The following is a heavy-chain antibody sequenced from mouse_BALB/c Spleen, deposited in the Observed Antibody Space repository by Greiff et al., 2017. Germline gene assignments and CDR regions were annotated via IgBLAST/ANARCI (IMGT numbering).Heavy chain of an antibody. CDR2: IYPGDGDT. CDR1: GYAFSSYW. V-gene: IGHV1-80*01. CDR3: ARDDYDQG. J-gene: IGHJ3*01. D-gene: IGHD2-4*01. Sequence: QVQLKQSGAELVRPGSSVKISCKASGYAFSSYWMNWVKQRPGQGLEWIGQIYPGDGDTNYNGKFKGKATLTADKSSSTAYMQLSSLTSEDSAVYFCARDDYDQGWGQGTLVTVSA.